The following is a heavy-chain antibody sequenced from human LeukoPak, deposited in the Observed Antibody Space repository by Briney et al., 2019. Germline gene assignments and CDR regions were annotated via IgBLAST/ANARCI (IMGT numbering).Heavy chain of an antibody. Sequence: GGSLRLSCAASGFTFSDYYMSWIRQAPRKGLEWVSYISSSGSTIYYADSVKGRFTISRDNAKNSLYLQMNSLRAEDTAVYYCARGRYYGSGSYRGWFDPWGQETLVTVSS. CDR1: GFTFSDYY. V-gene: IGHV3-11*04. CDR2: ISSSGSTI. CDR3: ARGRYYGSGSYRGWFDP. J-gene: IGHJ5*02. D-gene: IGHD3-10*01.